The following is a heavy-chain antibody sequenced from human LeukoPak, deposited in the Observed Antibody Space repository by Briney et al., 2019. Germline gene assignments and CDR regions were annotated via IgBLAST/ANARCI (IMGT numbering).Heavy chain of an antibody. J-gene: IGHJ6*03. D-gene: IGHD3-10*01. CDR1: GGSISSYY. V-gene: IGHV4-59*12. CDR2: IYYSGST. CDR3: ARDKTMVRGVFYYYYYMDV. Sequence: SETLSLTCTVSGGSISSYYWSWIRQPPGKGLEWIGYIYYSGSTNYNPSLKSRVTMSVDTSKNQFSLKLSSVTAADTAVYYCARDKTMVRGVFYYYYYMDVWGKGTTVTISS.